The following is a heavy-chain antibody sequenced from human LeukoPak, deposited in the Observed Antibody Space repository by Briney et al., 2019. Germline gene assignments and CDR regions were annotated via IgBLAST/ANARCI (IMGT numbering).Heavy chain of an antibody. CDR2: INPNSGGT. D-gene: IGHD3-3*01. CDR1: GYTFTGYY. V-gene: IGHV1-2*02. CDR3: ARDQGYDFWSGYYGSEYGMDG. Sequence: ASVKVSCKASGYTFTGYYMHWVRQAPGQGLEWMGWINPNSGGTNYAQKFQGRVTMTRDTSISTAYMELSRLRSDDTAVYYCARDQGYDFWSGYYGSEYGMDGWGQGTTVTVSS. J-gene: IGHJ6*02.